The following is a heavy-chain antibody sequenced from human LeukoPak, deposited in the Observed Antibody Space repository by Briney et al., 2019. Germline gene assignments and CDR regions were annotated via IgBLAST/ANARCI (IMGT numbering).Heavy chain of an antibody. CDR1: GFTFTNYA. J-gene: IGHJ3*02. CDR2: ISGGGGST. V-gene: IGHV3-23*01. Sequence: GSLRLSCAASGFTFTNYAMSWVRQAPGKGLEWVSGISGGGGSTYYADSVKGRFTISKDNSKNTLYLQMNSLRAEDTAVYYCAREDVQGQQLVDAFDIWGQGTMVTVSS. D-gene: IGHD6-13*01. CDR3: AREDVQGQQLVDAFDI.